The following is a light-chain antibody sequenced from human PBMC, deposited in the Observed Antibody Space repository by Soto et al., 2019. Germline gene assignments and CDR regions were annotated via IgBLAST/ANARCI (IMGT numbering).Light chain of an antibody. Sequence: ENLLTQSPGTLSLSPGERATLSCRASESVSSIYVAWYQQKPGKAPTLLIYGASTRATGIPDRFSGSGSGTDFTLTIDRLEPEDFATYYCQQSYSSPPTFGQGTKVDI. CDR2: GAS. CDR1: ESVSSIY. V-gene: IGKV3-20*01. CDR3: QQSYSSPPT. J-gene: IGKJ1*01.